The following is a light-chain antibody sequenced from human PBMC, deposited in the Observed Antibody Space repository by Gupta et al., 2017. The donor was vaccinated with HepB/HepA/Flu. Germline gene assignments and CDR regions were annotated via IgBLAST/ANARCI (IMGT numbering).Light chain of an antibody. V-gene: IGKV3-15*01. CDR2: RRS. J-gene: IGKJ4*01. CDR1: QSVSNN. Sequence: EIVMTQSPATLSLSPGERATLSCRASQSVSNNLAWYQQKPGQAPRLLIYRRSTRATGIPARFSGRGSGTEFTPSISSLQSEDFAVYYCQNNIRSPFTFGRGTKVDIK. CDR3: QNNIRSPFT.